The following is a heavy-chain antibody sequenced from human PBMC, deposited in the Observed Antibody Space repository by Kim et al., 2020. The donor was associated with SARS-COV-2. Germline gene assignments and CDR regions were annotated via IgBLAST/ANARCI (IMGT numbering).Heavy chain of an antibody. J-gene: IGHJ4*02. CDR2: INPSGGST. CDR3: ATYCSSTSCYVSYFDY. CDR1: GYTFTSYY. V-gene: IGHV1-46*01. Sequence: ASVKVSCKASGYTFTSYYMHWVRQAPGQGLEWMGIINPSGGSTSYAQKFQGRVTMTRDTSTSTVYMELSSLRSEDTAVYYCATYCSSTSCYVSYFDYWGQGTLVTVSS. D-gene: IGHD2-2*01.